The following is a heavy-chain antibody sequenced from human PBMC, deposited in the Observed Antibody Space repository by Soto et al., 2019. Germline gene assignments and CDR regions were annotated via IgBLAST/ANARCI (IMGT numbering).Heavy chain of an antibody. J-gene: IGHJ5*01. Sequence: SVSLSLTCTVSGDSISSADYYWSWIRQTPGKGLEWIGHIFYSGTTYYNPSLKSRLNISVDTSKNQFSLKLSSVTAADTARYYCARVYSRGRGGFATWGYGTLVT. CDR3: ARVYSRGRGGFAT. CDR1: GDSISSADYY. V-gene: IGHV4-30-4*02. D-gene: IGHD6-19*01. CDR2: IFYSGTT.